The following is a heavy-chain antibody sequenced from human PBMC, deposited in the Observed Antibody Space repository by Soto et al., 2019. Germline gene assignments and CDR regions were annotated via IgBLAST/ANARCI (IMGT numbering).Heavy chain of an antibody. V-gene: IGHV1-8*01. J-gene: IGHJ6*02. Sequence: QVQLVQSGAEVKKPGASVKVSCKASGYTFTSYDINWVRQATGQGLEWMGWMNPNSGNTGYAQKFQGRVTMTRNTSISTADMELSSLRSEDTAVYYCARVRRDDFWRPYGMDVWGQGTTVTVSS. D-gene: IGHD3-3*01. CDR3: ARVRRDDFWRPYGMDV. CDR1: GYTFTSYD. CDR2: MNPNSGNT.